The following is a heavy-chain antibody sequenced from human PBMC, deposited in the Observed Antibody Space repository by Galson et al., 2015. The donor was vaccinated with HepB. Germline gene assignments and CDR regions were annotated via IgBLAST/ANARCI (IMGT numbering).Heavy chain of an antibody. Sequence: SLRLSCAASGFIFSSYGMHWVRQAPGKGLEWVAVISYDGSNKYYADSVKGRFTISRDNSKNTLYLQMNSLRAEDTAVYYCAKTLSSGWYAQPPPPPGMDVWGQGTTVTVSS. CDR2: ISYDGSNK. V-gene: IGHV3-30*18. D-gene: IGHD6-19*01. J-gene: IGHJ6*02. CDR3: AKTLSSGWYAQPPPPPGMDV. CDR1: GFIFSSYG.